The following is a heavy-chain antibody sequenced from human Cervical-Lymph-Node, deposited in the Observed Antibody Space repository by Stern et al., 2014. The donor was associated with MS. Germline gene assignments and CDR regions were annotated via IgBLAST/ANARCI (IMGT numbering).Heavy chain of an antibody. CDR3: SREVAAAGTGFLHH. V-gene: IGHV3-53*01. J-gene: IGHJ1*01. D-gene: IGHD6-13*01. CDR1: GFTVSTNY. CDR2: IYSGDNT. Sequence: VQLVQSGGGLIQPGGSLRLSCAASGFTVSTNYMSWVRQAPGKGLEWVSVIYSGDNTYYADSVKGRFTISRDNSKNTVYLQINSLRVEDTAVYYCSREVAAAGTGFLHHWGQGTLVTVSS.